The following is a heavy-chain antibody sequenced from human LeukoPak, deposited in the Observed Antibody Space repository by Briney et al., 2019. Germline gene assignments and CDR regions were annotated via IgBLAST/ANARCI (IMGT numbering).Heavy chain of an antibody. CDR1: GVSVSSDGYY. CDR2: IYHSGST. Sequence: SETLSLTCTVSGVSVSSDGYYWSWIRQPPGKGLEWIGYIYHSGSTNYNPSLKSRVTISVDTPKNQFSLKLSSVTAADTAVYYCARTRIPVAGTRIDYWGQGTLVTVSS. D-gene: IGHD6-19*01. CDR3: ARTRIPVAGTRIDY. V-gene: IGHV4-61*08. J-gene: IGHJ4*02.